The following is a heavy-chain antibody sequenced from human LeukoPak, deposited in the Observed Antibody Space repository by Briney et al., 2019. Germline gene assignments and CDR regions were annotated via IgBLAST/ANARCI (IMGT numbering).Heavy chain of an antibody. Sequence: GASVKVSCKASGYTFTSYGISWVRQAPGQGLEWMGWISAYNGNTTYAQKLQGRVTMTTDTSTSTAYMELRSLRSDDTAVYYCARVAAQYYYYYGMDVWGQGTTVTVSS. D-gene: IGHD6-13*01. CDR1: GYTFTSYG. V-gene: IGHV1-18*01. CDR3: ARVAAQYYYYYGMDV. CDR2: ISAYNGNT. J-gene: IGHJ6*02.